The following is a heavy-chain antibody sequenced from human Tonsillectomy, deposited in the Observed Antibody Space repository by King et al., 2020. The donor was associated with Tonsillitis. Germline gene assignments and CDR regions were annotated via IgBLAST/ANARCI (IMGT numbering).Heavy chain of an antibody. Sequence: VQLVESGGGLVQPGGSLRLSCAASGFTFSSYSMNWVRQAPGRGLEWGSYISSSSSTIYYADSVKGRFTISRDNAKNSLYLQMNSLRAEDTAVYYCARDPAVAFAFDIWGQGTMVTVSS. CDR2: ISSSSSTI. CDR3: ARDPAVAFAFDI. CDR1: GFTFSSYS. D-gene: IGHD6-19*01. V-gene: IGHV3-48*04. J-gene: IGHJ3*02.